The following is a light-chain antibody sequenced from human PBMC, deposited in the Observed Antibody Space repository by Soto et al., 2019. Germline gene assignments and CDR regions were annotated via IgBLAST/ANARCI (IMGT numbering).Light chain of an antibody. CDR2: GNS. CDR3: QSYDSSLRPVV. CDR1: SSNIGAGYY. V-gene: IGLV1-40*01. Sequence: QSVLTQPPSVSGAPGQRGTISCTGSSSNIGAGYYGHWYQQHPGTAPKLLIYGNSNRPSGVPDRFSGSKSGTSASLAITGLQAEDEADYYCQSYDSSLRPVVFGGGTKRTVL. J-gene: IGLJ2*01.